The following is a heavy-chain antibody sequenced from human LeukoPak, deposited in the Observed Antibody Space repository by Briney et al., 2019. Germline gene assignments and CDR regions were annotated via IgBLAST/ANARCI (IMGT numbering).Heavy chain of an antibody. CDR3: ARRPGTGWLQVWGGFDY. CDR1: GGSISSSSYY. Sequence: SETLSLTCTVSGGSISSSSYYWGWIRQPPGKGLEWIGSIYYSGRTYYNPSLKSRVTISVDTSKNQFSLKLSSVTAADTAVYYCARRPGTGWLQVWGGFDYWGQGTLVTVSS. V-gene: IGHV4-39*01. J-gene: IGHJ4*02. D-gene: IGHD5-24*01. CDR2: IYYSGRT.